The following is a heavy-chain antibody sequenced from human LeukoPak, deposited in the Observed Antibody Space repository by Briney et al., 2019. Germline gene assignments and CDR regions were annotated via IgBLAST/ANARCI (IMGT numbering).Heavy chain of an antibody. J-gene: IGHJ4*02. CDR2: IYHSGST. D-gene: IGHD3-10*01. CDR3: ASRFVSTVVRGVIRDY. V-gene: IGHV4-38-2*01. Sequence: SETLSLTCAVSGYSISSGYYWGWIRQPPGKGLEWIGSIYHSGSTYYNPSLKSRVTISVDTSKNQFSLKLSSVTAADTAVYYCASRFVSTVVRGVIRDYWGQGTLVTVSS. CDR1: GYSISSGYY.